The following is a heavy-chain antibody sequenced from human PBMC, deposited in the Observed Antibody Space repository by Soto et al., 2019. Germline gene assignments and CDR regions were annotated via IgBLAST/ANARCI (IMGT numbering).Heavy chain of an antibody. CDR3: ARGNVVAIDY. Sequence: PSETLSLTCAVSGGSISSGGYSWSWIRQPPGKGLEWIGYIYHSGSTYYNPSLKSRVTISVDRSKNQYSLNLSSVTAADTAVYYCARGNVVAIDYWGQGTLVTVSS. J-gene: IGHJ4*02. CDR2: IYHSGST. CDR1: GGSISSGGYS. D-gene: IGHD2-21*01. V-gene: IGHV4-30-2*01.